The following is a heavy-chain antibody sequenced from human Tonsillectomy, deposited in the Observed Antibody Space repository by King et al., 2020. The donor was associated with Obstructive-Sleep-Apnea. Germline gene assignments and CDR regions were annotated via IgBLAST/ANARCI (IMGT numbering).Heavy chain of an antibody. D-gene: IGHD6-19*01. Sequence: VQLQQSGPGLVKPSQTLSLTCAISGDSVSSNSAAWNWIRQSPSRGLEWLGRTDYRSKWFNDYAVSVKSRITINPDTSKNQFSLQLNSVTPEDTAVYYCAREGVAEAGTRVGNAFDIWGQGTMVTVSS. CDR1: GDSVSSNSAA. V-gene: IGHV6-1*01. CDR3: AREGVAEAGTRVGNAFDI. CDR2: TDYRSKWFN. J-gene: IGHJ3*02.